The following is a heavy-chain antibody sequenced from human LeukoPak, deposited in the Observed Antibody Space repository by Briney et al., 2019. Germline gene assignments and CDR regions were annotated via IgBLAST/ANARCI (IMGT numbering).Heavy chain of an antibody. J-gene: IGHJ4*02. Sequence: KTSETLSLTCAVYGGSFSGYYWSWIRQPPGKGLEWIGEINHSGSTNYNPSLKSRVTISVDTSKNQFSLKLSSVTAADTAVYYCARGPYPTTYYDILTGYRSRYFDYWGQGTLVTVSS. CDR3: ARGPYPTTYYDILTGYRSRYFDY. CDR1: GGSFSGYY. V-gene: IGHV4-34*01. D-gene: IGHD3-9*01. CDR2: INHSGST.